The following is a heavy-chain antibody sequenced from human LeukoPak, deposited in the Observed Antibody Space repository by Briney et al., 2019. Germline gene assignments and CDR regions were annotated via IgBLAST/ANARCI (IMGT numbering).Heavy chain of an antibody. D-gene: IGHD3-22*01. CDR1: GGSFSGYY. CDR2: INHRGST. CDR3: ARVVWNYDSSGVSPHDAFDI. Sequence: SETLSLTCAVYGGSFSGYYWSWIRQPPGRGLEWIGEINHRGSTNYNPSLKSRVTISVDTSKNHFSLKLSSVTAADTAVYYCARVVWNYDSSGVSPHDAFDIWGQGTMVTVSS. J-gene: IGHJ3*02. V-gene: IGHV4-34*01.